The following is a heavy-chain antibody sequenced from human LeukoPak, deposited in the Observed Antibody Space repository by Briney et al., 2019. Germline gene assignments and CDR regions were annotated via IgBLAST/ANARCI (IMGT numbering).Heavy chain of an antibody. Sequence: SGPTLVKPTQTLTLTCTFSGFSLSTSGVGVGXXXXXXXXXXXXXXLIYWDDDKRYSPSLKSRLTITKDTSKNQVVLTMTNVDPVDTATYYCAHRQSRYGSNRAYTYWGQGTLVTVSS. CDR2: IYWDDDK. V-gene: IGHV2-5*02. CDR1: GFSLSTSGVG. D-gene: IGHD3-10*01. J-gene: IGHJ4*02. CDR3: AHRQSRYGSNRAYTY.